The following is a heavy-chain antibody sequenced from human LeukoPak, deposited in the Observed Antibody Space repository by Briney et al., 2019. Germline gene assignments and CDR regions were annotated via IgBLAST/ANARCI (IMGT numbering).Heavy chain of an antibody. D-gene: IGHD2-2*01. CDR1: GFTFSSYA. CDR2: ISYDGSNK. J-gene: IGHJ6*02. V-gene: IGHV3-30-3*01. CDR3: ARDSSYQLLGVYYYYGMDV. Sequence: GGSLRLSCAASGFTFSSYAMHWVRQAPGKGLEWVAVISYDGSNKYYADSAKGRFTISRDNSKNTLYLQMNSLRAEDTAVYYCARDSSYQLLGVYYYYGMDVWGQGTTVTVSS.